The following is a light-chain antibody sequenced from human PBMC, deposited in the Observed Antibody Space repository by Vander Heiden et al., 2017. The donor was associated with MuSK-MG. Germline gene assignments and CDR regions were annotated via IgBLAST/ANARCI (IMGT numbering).Light chain of an antibody. CDR2: SAS. J-gene: IGKJ2*01. CDR1: QSISSY. V-gene: IGKV1-39*01. CDR3: QQGYSSPPYT. Sequence: DIQLTQSPSSLSASVGDRVTITCRASQSISSYLNWYQQRPGKAPKLLTYSASSLQSGVPSRFSGSGSGTDFTLTISSLQPEDFATYYCQQGYSSPPYTFGQGTKLEIK.